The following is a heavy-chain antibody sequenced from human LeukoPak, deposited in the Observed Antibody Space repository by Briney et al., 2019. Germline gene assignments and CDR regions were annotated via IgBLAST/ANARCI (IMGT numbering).Heavy chain of an antibody. D-gene: IGHD2-2*03. V-gene: IGHV1-2*02. CDR1: GYTFTGYY. CDR2: INPNSGGT. J-gene: IGHJ5*02. CDR3: ARGGGCCSSTSCYLGWFDP. Sequence: ASVKVSCKASGYTFTGYYMHWVRQAPGQGLEWMGWINPNSGGTNYAQKFQGRVTMTRDTSISTAYMELSRLRSDDTAVYYCARGGGCCSSTSCYLGWFDPWGQGTLVTVSS.